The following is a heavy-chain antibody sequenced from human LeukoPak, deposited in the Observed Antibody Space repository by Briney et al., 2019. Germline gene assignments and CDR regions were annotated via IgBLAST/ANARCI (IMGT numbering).Heavy chain of an antibody. D-gene: IGHD3-3*01. V-gene: IGHV3-23*01. Sequence: GGSLRLSCAASGLTFSSSAMSWVRQAPGKGLQWVSSISGSGDYTQYADSVKGRFTISGDNSQNTLYLQMNSLRAEDTAVYYCARVDIWSGYYWDYWGQGTLVTVSS. J-gene: IGHJ4*02. CDR1: GLTFSSSA. CDR2: ISGSGDYT. CDR3: ARVDIWSGYYWDY.